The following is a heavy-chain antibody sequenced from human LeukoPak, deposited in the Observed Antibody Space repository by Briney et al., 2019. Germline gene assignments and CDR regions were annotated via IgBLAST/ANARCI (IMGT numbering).Heavy chain of an antibody. J-gene: IGHJ4*02. V-gene: IGHV3-7*01. CDR2: IKQDGSNK. D-gene: IGHD2-2*01. CDR1: GFTFSSYW. Sequence: PGGSLRLSCAASGFTFSSYWMSWVRQAPGKGLEWVANIKQDGSNKYYADSVKGRFTISRDNSKNTLYLQMNSLRAEDTAVYYCAREYCSSTSCLFDYWGQGILVTVSS. CDR3: AREYCSSTSCLFDY.